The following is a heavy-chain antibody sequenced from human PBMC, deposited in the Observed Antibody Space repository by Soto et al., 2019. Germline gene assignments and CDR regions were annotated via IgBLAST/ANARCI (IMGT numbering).Heavy chain of an antibody. Sequence: RGGSLRLSCVATGFSVSSNYMSWVRQAPGKGLEWVAVIWYDGSNKYYADSVKGRFTISRDNSKNTLYLQMNSLRAEDTAVYYCARDRKAVAAYGMDVWGQGTTVTVSS. CDR3: ARDRKAVAAYGMDV. V-gene: IGHV3-33*08. J-gene: IGHJ6*02. D-gene: IGHD6-19*01. CDR2: IWYDGSNK. CDR1: GFSVSSNY.